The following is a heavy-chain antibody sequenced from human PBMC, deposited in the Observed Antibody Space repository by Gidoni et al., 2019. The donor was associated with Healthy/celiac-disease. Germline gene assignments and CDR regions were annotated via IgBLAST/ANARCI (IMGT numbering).Heavy chain of an antibody. CDR2: IYYSGST. CDR3: ARLTVTTPTLDP. CDR1: GSSISSGGYY. J-gene: IGHJ5*02. Sequence: QVQLQESGPGLVKPSQTLSLTCTFPGSSISSGGYYWSWIRQHPGKGLEWIGYIYYSGSTYYNPSLKSRVTISVDTSKNQFSLKLSSVTAADTAVYYCARLTVTTPTLDPWGQGTLVTVSS. D-gene: IGHD4-17*01. V-gene: IGHV4-31*03.